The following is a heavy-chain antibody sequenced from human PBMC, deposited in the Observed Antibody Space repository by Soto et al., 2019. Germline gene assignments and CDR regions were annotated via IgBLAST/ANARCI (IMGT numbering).Heavy chain of an antibody. J-gene: IGHJ5*02. D-gene: IGHD2-15*01. V-gene: IGHV3-48*03. CDR2: ISSSGSTI. CDR1: GFTFSSYE. Sequence: EVQLVESGGGLVQPGGSLRLSCAASGFTFSSYEMNWVRQAPGKGLEWVSYISSSGSTIYYADSVKGRFTISRDNAKNSLDLQMNSLRGEETAVYYCASHGRYCRGGSCYRVRWFDPWGQGTLVTVSS. CDR3: ASHGRYCRGGSCYRVRWFDP.